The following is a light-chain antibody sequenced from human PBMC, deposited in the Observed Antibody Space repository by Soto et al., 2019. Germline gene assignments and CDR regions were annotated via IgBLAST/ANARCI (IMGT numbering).Light chain of an antibody. CDR3: KSYAGSNTYV. V-gene: IGLV2-8*01. CDR2: EVV. CDR1: KNDIGVYDF. J-gene: IGLJ1*01. Sequence: QYALTQPPGASGAPGQSVTISCTGTKNDIGVYDFVSWYQHHPGKAPRLIIYEVVQRPSGVPDRFSGSKSGNTASLTVSGLQAADEADYFCKSYAGSNTYVFGSGTKVTVL.